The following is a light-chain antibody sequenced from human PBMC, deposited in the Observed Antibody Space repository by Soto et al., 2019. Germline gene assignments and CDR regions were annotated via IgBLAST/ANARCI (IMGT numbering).Light chain of an antibody. CDR3: AAWDDSLNGYV. J-gene: IGLJ1*01. Sequence: QSVLPQPPSASGTPGQRVTSSCSGSSSNIGSNTVNWYQQLPGTAPKLLIYSNNQRPSGVPDRFSGSKSGTSASLAISGLQSEDEADYYCAAWDDSLNGYVFGTGTKVTVL. V-gene: IGLV1-44*01. CDR1: SSNIGSNT. CDR2: SNN.